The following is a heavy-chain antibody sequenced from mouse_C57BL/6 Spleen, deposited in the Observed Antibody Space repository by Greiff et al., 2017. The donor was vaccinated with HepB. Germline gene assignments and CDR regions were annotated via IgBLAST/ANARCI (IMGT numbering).Heavy chain of an antibody. CDR2: IYPRSGNT. CDR3: ALTFGG. Sequence: VQLQESGAELARPGASVKLSCKASGYTFTSYGISWVKQRTGQGLEWIGEIYPRSGNTYYNEKFKGKATLTADKSSSTAYMELRSLTSEDSAVYFCALTFGGWGKGTTLTVSS. V-gene: IGHV1-81*01. J-gene: IGHJ2*01. CDR1: GYTFTSYG. D-gene: IGHD1-3*01.